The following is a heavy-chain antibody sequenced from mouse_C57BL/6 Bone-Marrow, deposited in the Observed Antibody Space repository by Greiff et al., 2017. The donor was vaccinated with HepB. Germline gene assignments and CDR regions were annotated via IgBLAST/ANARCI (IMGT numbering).Heavy chain of an antibody. CDR2: ISDGGSYT. CDR1: GFTFSSYA. J-gene: IGHJ4*01. CDR3: ARPGDYYAMDY. Sequence: DVKLVESGGGLVKPGGSLKLSCAASGFTFSSYAMSWVRQTPEKRLEWVATISDGGSYTYYPDNVKGRFTISRDNAKNNLYLQMSHLKSEDTAMYYCARPGDYYAMDYWGQGTSVTVSS. V-gene: IGHV5-4*03.